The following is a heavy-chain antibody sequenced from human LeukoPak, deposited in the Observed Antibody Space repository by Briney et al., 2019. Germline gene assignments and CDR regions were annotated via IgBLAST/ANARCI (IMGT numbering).Heavy chain of an antibody. Sequence: PGGSLRLSCSASGFTFSSYAMHWVRQAPGKGLEYVSAIISSGDSTYYTDSVKGRFTISRDNSKNTLYLQMSSLRAEDTAVYYCGSGITEEDSVAIEHWGQGTLVTVSS. J-gene: IGHJ1*01. V-gene: IGHV3-64D*06. CDR3: GSGITEEDSVAIEH. D-gene: IGHD6-25*01. CDR1: GFTFSSYA. CDR2: IISSGDST.